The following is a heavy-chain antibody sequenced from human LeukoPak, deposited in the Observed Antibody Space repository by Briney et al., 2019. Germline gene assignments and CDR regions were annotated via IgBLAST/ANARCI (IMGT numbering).Heavy chain of an antibody. J-gene: IGHJ3*02. CDR1: GFTFNNYG. D-gene: IGHD3-10*01. CDR2: IWYDGTNK. Sequence: GRSLRLSCAASGFTFNNYGMHWVRQAPGKGLEWVALIWYDGTNKYYGDSVKGRFTISRDNSKNTLYLQMNSLRAEDTAVYYCARGRFGELSVSTFDIWGQGTMVTVSS. V-gene: IGHV3-33*01. CDR3: ARGRFGELSVSTFDI.